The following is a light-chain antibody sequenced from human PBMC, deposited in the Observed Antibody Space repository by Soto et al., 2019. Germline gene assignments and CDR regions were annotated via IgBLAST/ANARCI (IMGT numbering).Light chain of an antibody. CDR2: RNN. J-gene: IGLJ3*02. V-gene: IGLV1-47*01. Sequence: QSVLTQSPSASGTPGQRVTISCSGSSSNIGGNYVYWYQQLPGTAPKVLIYRNNQRPSGVPDRFSASKSGTSASLAISGLRYEDEADYYCASWDDSLGGWVFGGGTKVTVL. CDR3: ASWDDSLGGWV. CDR1: SSNIGGNY.